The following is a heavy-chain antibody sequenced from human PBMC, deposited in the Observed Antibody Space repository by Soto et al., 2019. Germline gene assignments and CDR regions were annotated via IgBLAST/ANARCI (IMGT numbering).Heavy chain of an antibody. J-gene: IGHJ4*02. CDR1: GGTFSSSA. CDR2: IIPIFGTA. V-gene: IGHV1-69*01. Sequence: QVQLVQSGAAVKKPGSSVKVSCKASGGTFSSSAISWVRQAPGQGLEWMGGIIPIFGTANYAQKFQGRVTITADESTSTAYMELSSLRSEDTAVYYCARDEDYDRSGYRDCSPGVWRQGTLVTVSS. D-gene: IGHD3-22*01. CDR3: ARDEDYDRSGYRDCSPGV.